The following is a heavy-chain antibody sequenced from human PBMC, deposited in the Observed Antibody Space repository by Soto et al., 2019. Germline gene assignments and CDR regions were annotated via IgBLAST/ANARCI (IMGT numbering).Heavy chain of an antibody. CDR3: ARSSIESRVCMYLFDS. V-gene: IGHV4-39*01. J-gene: IGHJ4*02. CDR2: IYYDGNT. CDR1: GDSITSSSHY. D-gene: IGHD6-6*01. Sequence: QLQLQESGPGLVKPSETLSLTCTVSGDSITSSSHYWGWIRQPPGKGLECIANIYYDGNTYYNPSLKSRVAISLDTSKNQFSLRLNSVTAADTDVYYCARSSIESRVCMYLFDSWGQGTLVTVSS.